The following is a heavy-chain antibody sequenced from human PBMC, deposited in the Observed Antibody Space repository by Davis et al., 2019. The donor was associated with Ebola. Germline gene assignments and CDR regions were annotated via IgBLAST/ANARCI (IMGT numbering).Heavy chain of an antibody. J-gene: IGHJ4*02. V-gene: IGHV3-74*01. CDR3: ARGFLGYCTH. D-gene: IGHD2-8*01. CDR2: IKGDGSSI. CDR1: GFTFSGYW. Sequence: GESLKISCAASGFTFSGYWMHWVRQAAGKGLVWVSRIKGDGSSISYADSVKGRFTISRDNAKNTLYLQMNSLRAEDTAVYYCARGFLGYCTHWGQGTLVTVSS.